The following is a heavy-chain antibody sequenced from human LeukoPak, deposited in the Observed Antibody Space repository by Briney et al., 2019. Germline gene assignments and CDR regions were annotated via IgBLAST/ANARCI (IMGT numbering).Heavy chain of an antibody. CDR2: MNPNSGNT. J-gene: IGHJ4*02. V-gene: IGHV1-8*03. CDR1: GYTFTSYD. CDR3: ARGTYYYDSSGYYRYRIFDY. D-gene: IGHD3-22*01. Sequence: GASVKVSCKASGYTFTSYDINWVRQAPGQGLEWMGWMNPNSGNTGYAQKFQGRVTITRNTSISTAYMELSSLRSEDTDVYYCARGTYYYDSSGYYRYRIFDYWGQGTLVTVSS.